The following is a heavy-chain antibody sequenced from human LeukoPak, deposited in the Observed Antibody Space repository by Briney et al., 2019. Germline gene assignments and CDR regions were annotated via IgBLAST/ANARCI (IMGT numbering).Heavy chain of an antibody. CDR2: IVVGSGNT. V-gene: IGHV1-58*01. CDR3: AAFPLAGYIPDY. D-gene: IGHD5-18*01. J-gene: IGHJ4*02. CDR1: GFTFTSSA. Sequence: GTSVKVSCKASGFTFTSSAVQWVRQARGQRLEWIGWIVVGSGNTNYAQKFQERVTITRDMSTSTAYMGLSSLRSEDTAVYYCAAFPLAGYIPDYWGQGTLVTVSS.